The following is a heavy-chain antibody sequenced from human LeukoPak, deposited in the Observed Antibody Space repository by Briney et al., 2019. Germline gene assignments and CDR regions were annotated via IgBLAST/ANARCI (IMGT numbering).Heavy chain of an antibody. CDR3: AKDRDSTGYFHYFDY. D-gene: IGHD3-22*01. J-gene: IGHJ4*02. V-gene: IGHV3-43D*03. Sequence: GGSLRLSCAASGFTFDDFAMHWVRQAPGKGLEWVSVITWDGTTTYYVDSVKGRFIISRDNSKNSLYLEMNSLTTEDTALYYCAKDRDSTGYFHYFDYWGQGTLVTVSS. CDR1: GFTFDDFA. CDR2: ITWDGTTT.